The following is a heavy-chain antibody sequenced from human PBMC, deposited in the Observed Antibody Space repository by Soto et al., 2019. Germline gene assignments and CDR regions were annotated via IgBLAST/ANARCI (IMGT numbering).Heavy chain of an antibody. CDR2: IDPSDSYT. CDR3: ARQEIAAATTYYYYYYGMDV. CDR1: GYSFTSYW. V-gene: IGHV5-10-1*01. J-gene: IGHJ6*02. D-gene: IGHD6-13*01. Sequence: GESLKISCKGSGYSFTSYWISWVRQMPGKGLEWMGRIDPSDSYTNYSPSFQGHVTISADKSISTAYLQWSSLKASDTAMYYCARQEIAAATTYYYYYYGMDVWGQGTTVTV.